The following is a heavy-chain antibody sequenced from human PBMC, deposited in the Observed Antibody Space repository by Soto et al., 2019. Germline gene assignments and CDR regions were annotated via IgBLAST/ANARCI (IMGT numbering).Heavy chain of an antibody. Sequence: GGSLRLSCAASAFTFSSYWMNWVRQAPGKGPVWVSRINSDGSITGYADSVKGRFTISRDNAKNTLYLQMNSLRAEDTAVYYCASTVVTGYWGQGTLVTVSS. V-gene: IGHV3-74*01. CDR1: AFTFSSYW. CDR2: INSDGSIT. J-gene: IGHJ4*02. D-gene: IGHD2-15*01. CDR3: ASTVVTGY.